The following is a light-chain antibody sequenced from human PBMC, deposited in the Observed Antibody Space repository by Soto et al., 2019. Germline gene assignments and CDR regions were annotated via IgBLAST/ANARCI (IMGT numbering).Light chain of an antibody. CDR2: DVS. J-gene: IGLJ3*02. Sequence: QSALTQPGSVSGSTGQSVTISCTGTSSDVGGYNFVSWYQQHPGKAPKLMIYDVSKRPSGVPDRFSGSKSGNTASLTISGLQAEDEADYYCCSYAGSYTWLFGGGTKLTVL. CDR3: CSYAGSYTWL. V-gene: IGLV2-11*01. CDR1: SSDVGGYNF.